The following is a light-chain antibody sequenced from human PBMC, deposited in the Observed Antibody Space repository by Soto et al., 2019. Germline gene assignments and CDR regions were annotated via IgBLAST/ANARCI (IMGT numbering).Light chain of an antibody. CDR3: QQSDSTPPWT. CDR2: ATS. V-gene: IGKV1-39*01. Sequence: DIQMTQSPSSLSASVGDRVTITCRASQSISKYLSWFQQKPGKAPKLLIYATSSLQSGVPSRFSGSGSETDFTLTLSSLQPEDLATYYCQQSDSTPPWTFGQGTKVEIK. CDR1: QSISKY. J-gene: IGKJ1*01.